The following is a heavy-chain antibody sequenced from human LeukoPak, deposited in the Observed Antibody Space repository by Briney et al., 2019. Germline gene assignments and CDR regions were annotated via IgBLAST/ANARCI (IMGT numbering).Heavy chain of an antibody. CDR3: ARGRDLGTKYYDFWSGYYSGFWFDP. V-gene: IGHV4-38-2*01. J-gene: IGHJ5*02. CDR1: GYSISSGYY. D-gene: IGHD3-3*01. CDR2: IYHSGST. Sequence: SETLSLTCAVSGYSISSGYYWGWIRQPPGKGLEWIGSIYHSGSTYYNPSLMSRVTISVDTSKNQFSLKLSSVTAADTAVYYCARGRDLGTKYYDFWSGYYSGFWFDPWGQGTLFTVSS.